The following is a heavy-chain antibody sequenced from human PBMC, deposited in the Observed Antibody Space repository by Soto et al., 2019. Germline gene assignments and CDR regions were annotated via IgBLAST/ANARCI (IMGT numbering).Heavy chain of an antibody. J-gene: IGHJ3*02. CDR1: GGTFSSYT. CDR3: ARDSHYYDYIWGGAFDI. V-gene: IGHV1-69*04. D-gene: IGHD3-16*01. CDR2: IIPILGIA. Sequence: SVKVSCKASGGTFSSYTISWVRQAPGQGLEWMGRIIPILGIANYAQKFQGRVTITADKSTSSAYMELSSLRSEDTAVYYCARDSHYYDYIWGGAFDIWGQGTMVTVSS.